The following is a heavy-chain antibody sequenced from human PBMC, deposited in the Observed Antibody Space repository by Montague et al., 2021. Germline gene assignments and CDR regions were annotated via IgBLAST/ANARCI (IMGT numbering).Heavy chain of an antibody. CDR3: ARYDWITFGELMNDVFDI. CDR2: IYYSGSS. CDR1: GASVSSGSYY. D-gene: IGHD3-16*01. V-gene: IGHV4-39*01. J-gene: IGHJ3*02. Sequence: SETLSLTCTVSGASVSSGSYYWGWIRQPPGKGLEWIGSIYYSGSSYYNPSLKSRVTISVDTSKNQFSLKLNSVTAADTAVYYCARYDWITFGELMNDVFDIWGQGTLVAVSS.